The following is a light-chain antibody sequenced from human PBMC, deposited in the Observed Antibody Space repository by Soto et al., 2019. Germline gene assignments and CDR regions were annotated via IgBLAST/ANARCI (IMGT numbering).Light chain of an antibody. J-gene: IGKJ1*01. CDR2: GTS. CDR1: QSVSSSY. Sequence: ELVLTQSPGTLSLSPGERATLSCRASQSVSSSYLAWYQQKPGQAPRLRMYGTSSRATGIPDRFRGSGSGTDFTLTISRLDAEDFAVYYWQEYGSSRTFGQGTQVEIK. V-gene: IGKV3-20*01. CDR3: QEYGSSRT.